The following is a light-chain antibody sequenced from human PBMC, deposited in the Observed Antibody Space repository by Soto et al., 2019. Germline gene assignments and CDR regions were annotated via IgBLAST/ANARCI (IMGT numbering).Light chain of an antibody. Sequence: EIVLTQSPGTLSLSPGERATLSCRVSQSVSSNYLAWYQQRPGQAPRVLIYGASSRATGIPDRFSGSGSGTDFTLTISRLEPEDFAVYFCHHYGNSPPNTFGQGTKVEIK. J-gene: IGKJ2*01. CDR2: GAS. V-gene: IGKV3-20*01. CDR3: HHYGNSPPNT. CDR1: QSVSSNY.